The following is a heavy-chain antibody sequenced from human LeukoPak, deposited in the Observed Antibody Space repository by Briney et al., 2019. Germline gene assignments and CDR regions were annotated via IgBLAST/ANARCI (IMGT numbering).Heavy chain of an antibody. V-gene: IGHV3-30-3*01. J-gene: IGHJ6*02. CDR3: ARDRKNSYGMFYYYYGMDV. Sequence: GGSLRLSCAASGFTFSSYAMHLVRQAPGKGLEWVAVISYDGSNKYYADSVKGRFTISRDNSKNTLYLQMNSLRAEDTAVYYCARDRKNSYGMFYYYYGMDVWGQGTTVTVSS. CDR1: GFTFSSYA. D-gene: IGHD5-18*01. CDR2: ISYDGSNK.